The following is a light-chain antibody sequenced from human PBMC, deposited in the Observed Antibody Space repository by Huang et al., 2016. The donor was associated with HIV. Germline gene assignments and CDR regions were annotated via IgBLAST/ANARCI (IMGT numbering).Light chain of an antibody. J-gene: IGKJ2*01. CDR1: QSVSRN. CDR2: GAS. Sequence: EIVLTQSPATRSISPGQRATLSCRAGQSVSRNLAWFQHNPGQAPRLLIYGASTRATGSPARFSGSGAGTEFTLTISSLQSEDFAVYYCQQYNNWPPMYTFGQGTKLEV. CDR3: QQYNNWPPMYT. V-gene: IGKV3-15*01.